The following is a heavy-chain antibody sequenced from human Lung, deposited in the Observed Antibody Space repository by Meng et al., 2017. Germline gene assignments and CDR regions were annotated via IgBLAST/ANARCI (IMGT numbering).Heavy chain of an antibody. CDR3: VRRIEYSSSSGY. J-gene: IGHJ4*02. CDR1: GFTFSSYA. Sequence: EVQLLESGGGCVQPGGSPRLSCVASGFTFSSYAMTWVRQAPGKGLEWVSSISGSGGSTYYADSVRGRFTISRDNSKNTVYLQMNSLRAEDTAIYYCVRRIEYSSSSGYWGQGTLVTVSS. D-gene: IGHD6-6*01. CDR2: ISGSGGST. V-gene: IGHV3-23*01.